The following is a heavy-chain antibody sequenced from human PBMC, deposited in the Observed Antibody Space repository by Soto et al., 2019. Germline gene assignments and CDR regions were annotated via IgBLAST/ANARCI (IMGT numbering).Heavy chain of an antibody. D-gene: IGHD3-3*01. J-gene: IGHJ6*02. Sequence: ASVKVSCKASGYTFTSYYMHWVRQAPGQGLEWMGIINPSGGSTSFAQKFQGRVTMTRDTSTSTVYMELSSLRSEDTAVYYCARDHLRFLEWLLGYGMDVWGQGTTVTVSS. CDR3: ARDHLRFLEWLLGYGMDV. CDR2: INPSGGST. V-gene: IGHV1-46*01. CDR1: GYTFTSYY.